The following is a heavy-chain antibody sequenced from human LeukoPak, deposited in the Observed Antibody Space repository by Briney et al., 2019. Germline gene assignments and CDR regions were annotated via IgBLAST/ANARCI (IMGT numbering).Heavy chain of an antibody. CDR1: GGSISSYY. CDR3: AKDVWELLSPFDY. Sequence: SETLSLTCTVSGGSISSYYWSWIRQPPGKGLEWIGYIYYSGSTNYNPSLKSRVTISVDTSKNQFSLKLSSVTAADTAVYYCAKDVWELLSPFDYWGQGTLVTVSS. CDR2: IYYSGST. D-gene: IGHD1-26*01. J-gene: IGHJ4*02. V-gene: IGHV4-59*12.